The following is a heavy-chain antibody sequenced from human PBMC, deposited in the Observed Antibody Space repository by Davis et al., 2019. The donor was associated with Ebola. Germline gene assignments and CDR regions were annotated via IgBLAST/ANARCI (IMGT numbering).Heavy chain of an antibody. D-gene: IGHD3-22*01. J-gene: IGHJ4*02. CDR3: ARDAEVVITPSFDY. Sequence: ASVKVSCKASGYTFTSYGISWVRQAPGQGLEWMGWISAYNGNTNYAQKLQGRVTMTTDTSTSTAYMELRSLRSDDTAVYYCARDAEVVITPSFDYWGQGTLVTVSS. V-gene: IGHV1-18*04. CDR2: ISAYNGNT. CDR1: GYTFTSYG.